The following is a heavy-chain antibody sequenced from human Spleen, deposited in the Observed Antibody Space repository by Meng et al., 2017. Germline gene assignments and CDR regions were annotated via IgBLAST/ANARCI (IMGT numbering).Heavy chain of an antibody. D-gene: IGHD6-19*01. CDR3: ARVPHSSGWSGNYYFDD. CDR1: GDSISSSY. V-gene: IGHV4-59*01. J-gene: IGHJ4*02. Sequence: ESLKISCTISGDSISSSYWSWIRQPPGKGLEWIGYISHTGSTKYIPSLKSRITMSVDTSKNQFSLKLTSVTAADTAVYYCARVPHSSGWSGNYYFDDWGQGTQVTSSS. CDR2: ISHTGST.